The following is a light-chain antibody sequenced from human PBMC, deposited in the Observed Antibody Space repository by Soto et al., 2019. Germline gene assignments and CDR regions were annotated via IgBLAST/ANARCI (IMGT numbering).Light chain of an antibody. CDR2: GAS. CDR1: QSITNY. CDR3: QASYDSIWT. V-gene: IGKV1-39*01. J-gene: IGKJ1*01. Sequence: DIQMTQSPPSLSASVGYIFTIACRASQSITNYLNWYQLKQGKAPNLRIYGASNLQSGVPSRVSGSGSGTVLTITISSMKTEDFEIYYCQASYDSIWTFGPGTKVDIK.